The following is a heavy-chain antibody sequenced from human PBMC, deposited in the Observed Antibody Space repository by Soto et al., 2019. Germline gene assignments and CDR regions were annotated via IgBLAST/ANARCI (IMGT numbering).Heavy chain of an antibody. CDR2: IIPIFGTA. V-gene: IGHV1-69*13. CDR3: ARDTGLSSSWDYYGMDV. CDR1: GGTFSSYA. J-gene: IGHJ6*02. Sequence: GASVKVSCTASGGTFSSYAISWVRQAPGQGLEWMGGIIPIFGTANYAQKFQGRVTITADESASTAYMELSSLRSEDTAVYYCARDTGLSSSWDYYGMDVWGQGTTVTVSS. D-gene: IGHD6-13*01.